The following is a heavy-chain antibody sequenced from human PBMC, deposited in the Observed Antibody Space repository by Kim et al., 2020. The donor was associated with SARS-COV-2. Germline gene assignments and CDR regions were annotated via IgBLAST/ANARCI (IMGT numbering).Heavy chain of an antibody. Sequence: GGSLRLSCAASGFTFSSYEMNWVRQAPGKGLEWVSYISSSGSTIYYADSVKGRFTISRDNAKNSLYLQMNSLRAEDTAVYYCAGYGFGDDSRGMDVWGQGTTVTVSS. V-gene: IGHV3-48*03. CDR2: ISSSGSTI. D-gene: IGHD3-10*01. J-gene: IGHJ6*02. CDR1: GFTFSSYE. CDR3: AGYGFGDDSRGMDV.